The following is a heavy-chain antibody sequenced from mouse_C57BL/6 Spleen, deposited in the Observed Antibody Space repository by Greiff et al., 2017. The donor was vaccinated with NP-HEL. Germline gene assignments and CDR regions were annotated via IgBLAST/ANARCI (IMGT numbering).Heavy chain of an antibody. J-gene: IGHJ2*01. CDR3: ARGGKGDY. CDR1: GYTFTSYW. D-gene: IGHD2-1*01. Sequence: VQLQQPGAELVKPGASVKLPCKASGYTFTSYWMQWVKQRPGQGLEWIGEIDPSDSYTNYNQKFKGKATLTVDTSSSTAYMQLSSLTSEDSAVYYCARGGKGDYWGQGTTLTVSS. V-gene: IGHV1-50*01. CDR2: IDPSDSYT.